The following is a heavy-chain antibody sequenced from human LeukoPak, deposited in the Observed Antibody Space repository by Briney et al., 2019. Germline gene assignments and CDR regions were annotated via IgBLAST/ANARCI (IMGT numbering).Heavy chain of an antibody. J-gene: IGHJ6*02. CDR2: IYPGDSDT. D-gene: IGHD3-10*01. V-gene: IGHV5-51*01. Sequence: GGSLKVSCKGSGYSFNSYWIGWVRQMPGKGLEWMGVIYPGDSDTRYSPSFQGQVTISADKSISTAYLQWSSLKASDTAMYYCLMTYYGSGSIYNMDVWGQGTTVTVSS. CDR1: GYSFNSYW. CDR3: LMTYYGSGSIYNMDV.